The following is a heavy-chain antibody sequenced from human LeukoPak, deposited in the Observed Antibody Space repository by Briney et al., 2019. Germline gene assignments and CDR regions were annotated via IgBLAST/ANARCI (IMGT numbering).Heavy chain of an antibody. J-gene: IGHJ4*02. CDR2: LSANNGET. D-gene: IGHD2-2*01. CDR3: ARVPPSAHQLLSSDY. Sequence: ASVMVSCKASGYTVTNYGISWVRQAPGQGLEWMPWLSANNGETRFAQNLQGRVTMTTDTSTSTAYLELRSLRSGDTAVYYCARVPPSAHQLLSSDYWGQGTQVTVSS. CDR1: GYTVTNYG. V-gene: IGHV1-18*04.